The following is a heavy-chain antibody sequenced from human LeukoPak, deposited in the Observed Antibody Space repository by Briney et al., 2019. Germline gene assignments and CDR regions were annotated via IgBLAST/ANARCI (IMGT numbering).Heavy chain of an antibody. J-gene: IGHJ4*02. V-gene: IGHV3-23*01. D-gene: IGHD1-26*01. Sequence: GGSLRLSCAASGFTFSSYSMNWVRQAPGKGLEWVSAISGSGGSTYYADSVKGRFTISRDNSKNTLYLQMNSLRAEDTAVYYCAKRMGAGRSFGYWGQGTLVTVSS. CDR3: AKRMGAGRSFGY. CDR1: GFTFSSYS. CDR2: ISGSGGST.